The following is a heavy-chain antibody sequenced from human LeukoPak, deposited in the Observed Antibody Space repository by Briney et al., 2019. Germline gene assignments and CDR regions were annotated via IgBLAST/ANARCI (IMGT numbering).Heavy chain of an antibody. J-gene: IGHJ4*02. V-gene: IGHV3-48*02. CDR2: ISSGSVTI. Sequence: PGGSLRLSCAASGFTFSSYSMNWVRQAPGKGLEWVSYISSGSVTIYYADSVKGRFTISRDHAKNSLYLQMNSLRDEDTAVYYCARDPRAGSWYYFDYWGQGTLVTVSS. D-gene: IGHD6-13*01. CDR1: GFTFSSYS. CDR3: ARDPRAGSWYYFDY.